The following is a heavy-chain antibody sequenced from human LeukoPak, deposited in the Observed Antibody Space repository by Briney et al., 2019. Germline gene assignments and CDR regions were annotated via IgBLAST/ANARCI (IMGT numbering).Heavy chain of an antibody. D-gene: IGHD6-13*01. CDR3: ARDGQGYSSSDFDY. V-gene: IGHV1-46*01. Sequence: GASVKVSCKASGYTFTSYCVHWVRQAPGQGLEWMGIVNPSGGSTSYAQKFQGRVTMTRDTSISTAYMELSRLRSDDTAVYYCARDGQGYSSSDFDYWGQGTLVTVSS. J-gene: IGHJ4*02. CDR2: VNPSGGST. CDR1: GYTFTSYC.